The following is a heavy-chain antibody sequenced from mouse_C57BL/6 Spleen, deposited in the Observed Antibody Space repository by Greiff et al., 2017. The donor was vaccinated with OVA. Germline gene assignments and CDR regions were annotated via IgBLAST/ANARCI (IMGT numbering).Heavy chain of an antibody. CDR2: IYPGDGDT. D-gene: IGHD2-9*01. CDR1: GYAFSSSW. J-gene: IGHJ3*01. Sequence: QVQLKESGPELVKPGASVKISCKASGYAFSSSWMNWVKQRPGKGLEWIGRIYPGDGDTNYNGKFKGKATLTAAKSSSTAYMQLSSLTSEDSAVYFCARSSYGYDGGFAYWGQGTLVTVSA. V-gene: IGHV1-82*01. CDR3: ARSSYGYDGGFAY.